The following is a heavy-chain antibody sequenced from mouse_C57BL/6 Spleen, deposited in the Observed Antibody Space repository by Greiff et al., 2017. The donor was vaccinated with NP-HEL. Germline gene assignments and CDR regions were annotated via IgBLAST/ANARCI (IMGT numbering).Heavy chain of an antibody. CDR1: GYAFSSSW. Sequence: VQLQESGPELVKPGASVKISCKASGYAFSSSWMNWVKQRPGKGLEWIGRIYPGDGDTNYNGKFKGKATLTADKSSSTAYMQLSSLTSEDSAVYFCARSRVVAALWYFDVWGTGTTVTVSS. J-gene: IGHJ1*03. D-gene: IGHD1-1*01. CDR2: IYPGDGDT. CDR3: ARSRVVAALWYFDV. V-gene: IGHV1-82*01.